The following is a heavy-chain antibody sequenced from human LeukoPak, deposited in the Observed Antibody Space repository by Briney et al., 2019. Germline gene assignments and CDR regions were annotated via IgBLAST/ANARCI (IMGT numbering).Heavy chain of an antibody. J-gene: IGHJ3*02. CDR1: GGSISSGDYY. V-gene: IGHV4-30-4*08. CDR2: IYYSGST. CDR3: ARGFGYCSSTSCYSDAFDI. Sequence: PSETLSLTCTVSGGSISSGDYYWSWIRQPPGKGLEWIGYIYYSGSTYYNPSLKSRVTISVDTSKNQFSLKLSSVTAADTAVYYCARGFGYCSSTSCYSDAFDIWGQGTMVTVSS. D-gene: IGHD2-2*02.